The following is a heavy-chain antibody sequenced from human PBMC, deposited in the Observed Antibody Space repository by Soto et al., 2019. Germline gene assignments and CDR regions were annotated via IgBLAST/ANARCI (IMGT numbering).Heavy chain of an antibody. J-gene: IGHJ4*02. CDR3: ASSTPELVEMFFDY. CDR1: GGSISSYY. CDR2: IYYSGST. D-gene: IGHD1-7*01. V-gene: IGHV4-59*01. Sequence: QVQLQESGPGLVKPSETLSLTCTVSGGSISSYYWSWIRQPPGKGLEWIGYIYYSGSTNYNPSLKSCVTISVETAKNQFSLKLSSVTAADTAVYYCASSTPELVEMFFDYWGQGNLVTVSS.